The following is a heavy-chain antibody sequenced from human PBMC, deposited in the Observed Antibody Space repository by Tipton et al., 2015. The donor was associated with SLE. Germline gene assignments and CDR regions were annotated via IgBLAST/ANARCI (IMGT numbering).Heavy chain of an antibody. V-gene: IGHV3-15*01. J-gene: IGHJ6*02. CDR1: GFTFSNAW. CDR2: IKSKTDGGTT. D-gene: IGHD3-9*01. CDR3: TTELGLRYFDWLSSRYYYGRDV. Sequence: SLRLSCAASGFTFSNAWMSWVRQAPGKGLEWVGRIKSKTDGGTTDYAAPVKGRFTISRDDSKNTLYLQMNSLKTEDTAVYYCTTELGLRYFDWLSSRYYYGRDVWGQGTAVTVAS.